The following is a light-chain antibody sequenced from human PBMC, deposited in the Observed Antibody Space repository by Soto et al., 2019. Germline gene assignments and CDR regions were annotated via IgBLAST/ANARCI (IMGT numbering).Light chain of an antibody. J-gene: IGKJ1*01. CDR3: QQYNNWPQT. V-gene: IGKV3-15*01. Sequence: EILMTQSPATLSVSPWERATLSCRASQSVSSNLDWYQQKPGQAPRILIYGASTRATGIPARFIGSGSGTEFTLTISSLQSEDFAVYYCQQYNNWPQTFVQGTKVEIK. CDR1: QSVSSN. CDR2: GAS.